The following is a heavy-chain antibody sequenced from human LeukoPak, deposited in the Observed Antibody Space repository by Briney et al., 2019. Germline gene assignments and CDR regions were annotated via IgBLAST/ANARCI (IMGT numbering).Heavy chain of an antibody. CDR3: AKSVVGIAVRYFDY. Sequence: GGSLRLSCTASGFTFSAYAMSWVRQAPGKGLEWVSTIPISRDSTYYADPVKGRFTISRDNSKNTLYLQMGSLRVDDSAIYFCAKSVVGIAVRYFDYWGQGTLVTVSS. CDR1: GFTFSAYA. J-gene: IGHJ4*02. D-gene: IGHD6-19*01. CDR2: IPISRDST. V-gene: IGHV3-23*01.